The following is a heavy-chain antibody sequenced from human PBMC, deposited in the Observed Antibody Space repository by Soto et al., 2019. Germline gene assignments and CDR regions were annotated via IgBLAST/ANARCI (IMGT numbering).Heavy chain of an antibody. CDR1: GGSISSYY. CDR2: IYYSGST. D-gene: IGHD1-26*01. Sequence: SETLSLTCTVSGGSISSYYWSWIRQPPGKGLEWIGYIYYSGSTNYNPSLKSRVTISVDTSKNQFSLKLSSVTAADTAVYYCARHFPYSGSYVAPFDPWGQGTLVTVSS. J-gene: IGHJ5*02. V-gene: IGHV4-59*08. CDR3: ARHFPYSGSYVAPFDP.